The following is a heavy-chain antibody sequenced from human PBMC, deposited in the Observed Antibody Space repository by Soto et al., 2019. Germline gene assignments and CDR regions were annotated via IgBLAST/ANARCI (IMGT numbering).Heavy chain of an antibody. CDR3: ARQELPPYYYNYGMDV. D-gene: IGHD1-26*01. V-gene: IGHV1-18*04. Sequence: ASVKVSCKASGYTFTSYGISWVRQAPGQGLEWMGWISAYNGNTNYAQKLQGRVTMTTDTSTSTAYMELRSLRSDDTAVYYCARQELPPYYYNYGMDVWGQGPTVTVSS. CDR2: ISAYNGNT. CDR1: GYTFTSYG. J-gene: IGHJ6*02.